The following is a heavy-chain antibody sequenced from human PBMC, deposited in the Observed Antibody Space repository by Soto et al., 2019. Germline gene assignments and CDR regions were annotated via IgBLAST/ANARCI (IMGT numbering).Heavy chain of an antibody. CDR3: AKDIGNAETAMVVHY. D-gene: IGHD5-18*01. CDR1: GFTFDDYT. V-gene: IGHV3-43*01. J-gene: IGHJ4*02. CDR2: ISWDGGST. Sequence: EVQLVESGGVVVQPGGSLRLSCAASGFTFDDYTMHWVRQAPGKGLEWVSLISWDGGSTYYADSVKGRFTISRDNSNNSLYLQMNSLRTEDNALYYCAKDIGNAETAMVVHYWGQGTLVTVSS.